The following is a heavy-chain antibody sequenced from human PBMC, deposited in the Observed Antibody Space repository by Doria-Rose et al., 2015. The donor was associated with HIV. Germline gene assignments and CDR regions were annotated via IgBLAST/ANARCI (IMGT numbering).Heavy chain of an antibody. CDR1: GFSFESYA. CDR2: ISWHSGAK. D-gene: IGHD3-3*01. CDR3: AKAPIIGPKYYFYMDV. V-gene: IGHV3-9*01. Sequence: VQPVQSGGGLVQPGRSLRLSCVGSGFSFESYAMHWVRLAPGKGLEWVAGISWHSGAKGNADSVEGRCTISRDNAKKSVYLEMRSLRPEDTAFYYCAKAPIIGPKYYFYMDVWGKGTSVTVSS. J-gene: IGHJ6*03.